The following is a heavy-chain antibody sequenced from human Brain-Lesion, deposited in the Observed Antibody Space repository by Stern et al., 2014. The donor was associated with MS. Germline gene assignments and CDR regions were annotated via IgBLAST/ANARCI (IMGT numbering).Heavy chain of an antibody. V-gene: IGHV4-39*01. D-gene: IGHD1-26*01. CDR3: ASWVGARRRRFDY. CDR1: GGPISSSSYY. Sequence: QLQLQESGPGLVKPSETLSLTCTVSGGPISSSSYYWGWIRQPPGKGLEWIGTIHYTGSKNYNPSLKSRVTFSVDMSRNQFSLKLGSVTAADTAVYYCASWVGARRRRFDYWGQGTLVTVSS. CDR2: IHYTGSK. J-gene: IGHJ4*02.